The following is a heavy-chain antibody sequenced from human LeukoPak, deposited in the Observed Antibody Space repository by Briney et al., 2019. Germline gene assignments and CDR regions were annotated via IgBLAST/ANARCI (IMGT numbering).Heavy chain of an antibody. CDR1: GFTFSIYG. D-gene: IGHD3-22*01. V-gene: IGHV3-23*01. CDR2: ISSSGGST. J-gene: IGHJ4*02. CDR3: AKGSSGYYFGY. Sequence: PGTSLRLSCAAAGFTFSIYGMTWVRQAPGKGLEWVAVISSSGGSTDYADSVKGRFTISRDNSKNTLFLQMNSLRAEDTAVYYCAKGSSGYYFGYWGQGTLITVSS.